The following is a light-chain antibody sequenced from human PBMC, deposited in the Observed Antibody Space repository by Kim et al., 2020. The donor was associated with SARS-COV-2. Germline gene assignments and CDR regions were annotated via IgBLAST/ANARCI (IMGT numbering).Light chain of an antibody. CDR2: GAS. CDR1: QSVNSRY. V-gene: IGKV3-20*01. J-gene: IGKJ2*01. CDR3: QQYGTLPYT. Sequence: EIVLTQSPGTLSLSPGERATLSCRASQSVNSRYLAWYQVKPGQAPRLLIFGASSWATGFPDRFSGSGSGTDFTLTISSLEPEDFAVYYCQQYGTLPYTFGQGTKLEI.